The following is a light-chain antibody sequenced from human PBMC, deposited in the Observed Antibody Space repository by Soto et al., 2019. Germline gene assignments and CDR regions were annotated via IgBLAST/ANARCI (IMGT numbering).Light chain of an antibody. V-gene: IGLV2-18*02. CDR2: DVS. CDR3: SSFTTSSTYV. J-gene: IGLJ1*01. Sequence: QSARTQPPSVSGSPGQSVAISCSGTSSDVGSYNRVSWYQQPPGTAPKLMIYDVSNRPSGVPDRFSGSKSGNTASLTISGLQAEDEADYYCSSFTTSSTYVFGTGTKVTVL. CDR1: SSDVGSYNR.